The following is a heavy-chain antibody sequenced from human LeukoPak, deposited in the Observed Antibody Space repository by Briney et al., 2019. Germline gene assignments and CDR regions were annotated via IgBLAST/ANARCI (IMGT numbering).Heavy chain of an antibody. V-gene: IGHV3-23*01. Sequence: PGGSLRHPCATSRFTDSTEAMKWVRQAPGRGVDRGPNLCGKTYYADSVKGRFTISRDNSKNTLYLQMNSLRAEDTAVYYCAKRLHYHSDGFYYSAAFDIWGQGTRVTVCS. CDR2: LCGKT. CDR3: AKRLHYHSDGFYYSAAFDI. D-gene: IGHD3-22*01. J-gene: IGHJ3*02. CDR1: RFTDSTEA.